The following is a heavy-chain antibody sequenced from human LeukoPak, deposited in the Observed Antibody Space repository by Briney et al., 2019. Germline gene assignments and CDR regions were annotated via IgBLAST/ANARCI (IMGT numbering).Heavy chain of an antibody. V-gene: IGHV3-66*01. J-gene: IGHJ4*02. Sequence: GGSLRLYCAASGFTLRRNFMTWVRQSPGKGLQWAAVIHSGRRTYYADFVKGRFTIHRNNSKNTQYLQMHRLRAEDTAVYYCAKRAGVYYNTSGYFYYWGQGTLVTVSA. CDR1: GFTLRRNF. CDR2: IHSGRRT. CDR3: AKRAGVYYNTSGYFYY. D-gene: IGHD3-22*01.